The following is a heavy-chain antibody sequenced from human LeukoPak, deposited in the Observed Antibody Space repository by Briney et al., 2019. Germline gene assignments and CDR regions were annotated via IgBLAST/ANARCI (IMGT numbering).Heavy chain of an antibody. J-gene: IGHJ3*02. D-gene: IGHD3-10*01. CDR1: GYTFTSYG. CDR2: ISAYNGNT. CDR3: ARGWFGELFGLAFDI. Sequence: ASVKVSCKASGYTFTSYGISWVRQAPGQGLEWMGWISAYNGNTNYAQKLQGRVTMTTDTSTSTAYMELSSLRSEDTAVYYCARGWFGELFGLAFDIWGQGTMVTVSS. V-gene: IGHV1-18*04.